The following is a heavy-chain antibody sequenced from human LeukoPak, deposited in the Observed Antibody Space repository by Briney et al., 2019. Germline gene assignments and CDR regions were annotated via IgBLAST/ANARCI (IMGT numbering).Heavy chain of an antibody. V-gene: IGHV3-69-1*01. CDR3: ARDSRGPPVGYFDY. Sequence: PGGSLRLSCAASGFTVSSNYMSWVRQAPGKGLEWVSYISSSGNIFYADSVKGRFTISRDNAKNSLYLQMNSLRAEDTAVYYCARDSRGPPVGYFDYWGQGTLVTVSS. CDR2: ISSSGNI. D-gene: IGHD6-19*01. J-gene: IGHJ4*02. CDR1: GFTVSSNY.